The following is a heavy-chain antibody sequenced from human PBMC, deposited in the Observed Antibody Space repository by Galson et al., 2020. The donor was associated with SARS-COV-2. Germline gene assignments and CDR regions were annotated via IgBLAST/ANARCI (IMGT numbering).Heavy chain of an antibody. CDR2: IYYSVKT. Sequence: ASETLSLTCTVSGASIRSSNYYWSWIRQHPGKGLEWIGYIYYSVKTSYNPSLKSRVTISVDTSKNQFSLNLNSVTVADTAVYYCARGVTTPWNKWFDPWGQGTLVTVSS. CDR1: GASIRSSNYY. D-gene: IGHD4-4*01. V-gene: IGHV4-31*03. J-gene: IGHJ5*02. CDR3: ARGVTTPWNKWFDP.